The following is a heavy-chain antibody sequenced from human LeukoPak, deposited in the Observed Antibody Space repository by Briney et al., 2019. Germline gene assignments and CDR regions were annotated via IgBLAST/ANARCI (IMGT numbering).Heavy chain of an antibody. V-gene: IGHV3-7*01. Sequence: GGSLRLSCAASGFTFSDYWMTWVRQAPGKGLEWVATIKKDGSEKYYVDSVKGRFTISRDNAKNSLYLQMNSLRAEDTAVYYCVRYRTYYYFDYWGQGTLVTVSS. CDR2: IKKDGSEK. J-gene: IGHJ4*02. CDR3: VRYRTYYYFDY. D-gene: IGHD1-14*01. CDR1: GFTFSDYW.